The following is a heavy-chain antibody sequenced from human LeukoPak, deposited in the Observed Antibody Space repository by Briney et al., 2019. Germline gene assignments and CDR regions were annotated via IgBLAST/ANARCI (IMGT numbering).Heavy chain of an antibody. CDR3: ARDSAGNDY. V-gene: IGHV3-7*01. CDR1: GLTFNIYW. J-gene: IGHJ4*02. D-gene: IGHD6-13*01. Sequence: GGSLRLSCAASGLTFNIYWMSWIRQAPGKGLEWVANIKQDGSEKYYIDSVKGRFTISRDNAKNSLYLQMNSLRAEDTAMYYCARDSAGNDYWGQGTLVTVSS. CDR2: IKQDGSEK.